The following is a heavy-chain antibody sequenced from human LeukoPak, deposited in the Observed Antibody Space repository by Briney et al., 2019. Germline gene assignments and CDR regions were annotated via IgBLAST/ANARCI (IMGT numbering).Heavy chain of an antibody. CDR2: IYTSGST. D-gene: IGHD5-18*01. V-gene: IGHV4-61*02. CDR3: ARGWWIQPDDY. CDR1: GGSISSGSYY. J-gene: IGHJ4*02. Sequence: PSQTLSLTCTVSGGSISSGSYYWSWIRQPAGKGLEWIGRIYTSGSTNYNPSLKSRITISVDTSKNQFSLKLSSVTAADTAVYHCARGWWIQPDDYWGQGTLVTVSS.